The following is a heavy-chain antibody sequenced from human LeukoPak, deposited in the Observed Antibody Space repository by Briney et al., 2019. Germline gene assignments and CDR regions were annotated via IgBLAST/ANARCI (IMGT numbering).Heavy chain of an antibody. CDR1: GGSISSYY. CDR2: IYYSGST. D-gene: IGHD6-25*01. J-gene: IGHJ4*02. CDR3: ARDTSAGAFDY. V-gene: IGHV4-59*01. Sequence: SETLSLTCAVSGGSISSYYWSWIRQPPGKGLEWIGYIYYSGSTNYNPSLKSRVTISVDTSKNQFSLKLSSVTAADTAVYYCARDTSAGAFDYWGQGTLVTVSS.